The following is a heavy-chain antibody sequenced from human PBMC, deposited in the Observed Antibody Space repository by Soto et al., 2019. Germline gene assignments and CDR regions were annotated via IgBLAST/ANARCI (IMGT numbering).Heavy chain of an antibody. V-gene: IGHV3-23*01. CDR1: GFTFSSYA. Sequence: EVQLLESGGGLVQPGGSLRLSCAASGFTFSSYAMSWVRQAPGKGLEWVSAISGSGGSTYYADSVKGRFTISRDNSKNTLYLQMNGLRAEDTAVYYCAITMVRGVIRGLLSDYWGQGTLVTVSS. D-gene: IGHD3-10*01. J-gene: IGHJ4*02. CDR2: ISGSGGST. CDR3: AITMVRGVIRGLLSDY.